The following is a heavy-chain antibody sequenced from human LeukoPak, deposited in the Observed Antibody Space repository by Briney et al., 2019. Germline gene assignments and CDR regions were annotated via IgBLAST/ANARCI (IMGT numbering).Heavy chain of an antibody. CDR2: ISYDVTNK. D-gene: IGHD1-1*01. CDR3: ARVGGDWNDVHFDY. V-gene: IGHV3-30*03. J-gene: IGHJ4*02. CDR1: GFTFSSYG. Sequence: GGSLRLSCAASGFTFSSYGIHWVRQAPGRGLEWVAVISYDVTNKYYADSVKGRFTISRDNSKNTLYLQVNSLRPEDTAVYYCARVGGDWNDVHFDYWGQGTLVTVSS.